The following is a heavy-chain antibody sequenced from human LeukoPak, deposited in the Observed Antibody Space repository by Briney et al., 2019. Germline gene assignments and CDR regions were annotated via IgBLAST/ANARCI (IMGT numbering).Heavy chain of an antibody. CDR1: EFTFDVYP. CDR2: INSNSNYI. CDR3: ATDSSGWY. V-gene: IGHV3-21*01. J-gene: IGHJ4*02. D-gene: IGHD6-19*01. Sequence: GGSLRLSCAASEFTFDVYPMIWVRQAPGKGLEWVSSINSNSNYIYYADSVKGRFTISRDNAKNLVFLQMNSLRAEDTALYYCATDSSGWYWGQGTLVTVSS.